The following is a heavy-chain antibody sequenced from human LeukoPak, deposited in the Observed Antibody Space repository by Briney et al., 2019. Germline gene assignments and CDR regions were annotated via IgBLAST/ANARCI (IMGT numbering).Heavy chain of an antibody. CDR1: GYTFTGYY. CDR3: ARDSAAAGITIDY. CDR2: INPNSGGT. V-gene: IGHV1-2*02. Sequence: ASVKVSCKASGYTFTGYYMHWVRQAPGQGLEWMGWINPNSGGTNYAQKFQGRVTMTRDTSISTAYMELSRLRSDDTAVYYCARDSAAAGITIDYWGQGTLVTVSS. J-gene: IGHJ4*02. D-gene: IGHD6-13*01.